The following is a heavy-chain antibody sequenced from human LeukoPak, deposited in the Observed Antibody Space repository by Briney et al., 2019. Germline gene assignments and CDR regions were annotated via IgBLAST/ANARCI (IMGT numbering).Heavy chain of an antibody. CDR3: ARTNWEYYFDY. CDR2: IYHSGST. D-gene: IGHD7-27*01. J-gene: IGHJ4*02. Sequence: PSETLSLTCAVSGGSISSGGYSWSWIWQPPGKGLEWSGYIYHSGSTYYNPSLKSRVTISVDRSKNQFSLKLSSVTAADTAVYYCARTNWEYYFDYWGQGTLVTVSS. V-gene: IGHV4-30-2*01. CDR1: GGSISSGGYS.